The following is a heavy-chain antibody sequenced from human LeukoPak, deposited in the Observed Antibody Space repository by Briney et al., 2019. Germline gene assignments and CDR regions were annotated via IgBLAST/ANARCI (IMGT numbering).Heavy chain of an antibody. J-gene: IGHJ1*01. Sequence: PGGSLRLSCAASGFTVSSTYMSWVRQAPGKGLEWVSLIYSGGNTYSADSVKDRFTISRDNAKSSLYLQMKSLRAEDTAVYYCVRDVAYDFRNPYRYFQHWGQGTLVTVSS. CDR3: VRDVAYDFRNPYRYFQH. D-gene: IGHD3-3*01. V-gene: IGHV3-66*01. CDR2: IYSGGNT. CDR1: GFTVSSTY.